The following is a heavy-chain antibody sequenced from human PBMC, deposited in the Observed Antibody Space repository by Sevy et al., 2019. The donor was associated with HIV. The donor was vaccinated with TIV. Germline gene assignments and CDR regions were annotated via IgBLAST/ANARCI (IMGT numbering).Heavy chain of an antibody. CDR3: ARGIVVPAAFTYDAFDI. D-gene: IGHD2-2*01. CDR1: GGTFSSYA. V-gene: IGHV1-69*13. J-gene: IGHJ3*02. CDR2: IIPIFGTA. Sequence: ASVKVSCKASGGTFSSYAISWVRQAPGQGLEWMGGIIPIFGTANYAQTFQGRVTITADESTSTAYMELSSLRSEDTAVYYCARGIVVPAAFTYDAFDIWGQGTMVTVSS.